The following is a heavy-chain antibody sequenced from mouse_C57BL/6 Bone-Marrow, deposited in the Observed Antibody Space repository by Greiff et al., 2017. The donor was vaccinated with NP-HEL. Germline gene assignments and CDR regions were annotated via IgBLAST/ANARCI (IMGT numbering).Heavy chain of an antibody. CDR2: ISYDGSN. V-gene: IGHV3-6*01. D-gene: IGHD2-3*01. J-gene: IGHJ3*01. Sequence: VQLQQSGPGLVKPSQSLSLTCSVTGYSITSGYYWNWIRQFPGNKLEWMGYISYDGSNNYNPSLKNRISITRDTSKNQFFLKLNSVTTEDTATYYCARVDGYYPFAYWGQGTLVTVSA. CDR1: GYSITSGYY. CDR3: ARVDGYYPFAY.